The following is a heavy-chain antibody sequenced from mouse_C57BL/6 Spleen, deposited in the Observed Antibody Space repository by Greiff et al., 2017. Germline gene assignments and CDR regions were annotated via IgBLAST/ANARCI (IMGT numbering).Heavy chain of an antibody. CDR2: INPSNGGT. CDR3: ARVYDGYYYFDY. V-gene: IGHV1-53*01. J-gene: IGHJ2*01. D-gene: IGHD2-3*01. CDR1: GYTFTSYW. Sequence: QVHVKQPGTELVKPGASVKLSCKASGYTFTSYWMHWVKQRPGQGLEWIGNINPSNGGTNYNEKFKSKATLTVDKSSSTAYMQLSSLTSEDSAVYYCARVYDGYYYFDYWGQGTTLTVSS.